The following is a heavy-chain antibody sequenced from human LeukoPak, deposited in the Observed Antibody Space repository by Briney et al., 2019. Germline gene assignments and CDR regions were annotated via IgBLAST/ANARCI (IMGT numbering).Heavy chain of an antibody. CDR1: GFTFSSYG. D-gene: IGHD2-2*01. CDR2: ISYDGSNK. CDR3: AKDYCSSTSCPNY. Sequence: GGSLRLSCAASGFTFSSYGMHWVLQAPGKGLEWVAVISYDGSNKYYADSVKGRFTISRDNSKNTLYLQMNSLRAEDTAVYYCAKDYCSSTSCPNYWGQGTLVTVSS. J-gene: IGHJ4*02. V-gene: IGHV3-30*18.